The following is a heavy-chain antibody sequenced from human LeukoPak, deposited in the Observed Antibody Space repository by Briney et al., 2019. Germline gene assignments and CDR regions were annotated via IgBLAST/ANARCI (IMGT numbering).Heavy chain of an antibody. CDR2: ISISPSYI. Sequence: GGSLRLSCAASGFNFSDYSMSWVRQAPGQGLEWVSHISISPSYIHYADSVQGRFTISRDNAKSSLYLQMNSLRAEDTAVYYCARDAVRGGWGLNWFGPWGQGALVTVSS. D-gene: IGHD2-21*02. V-gene: IGHV3-21*01. CDR3: ARDAVRGGWGLNWFGP. J-gene: IGHJ5*02. CDR1: GFNFSDYS.